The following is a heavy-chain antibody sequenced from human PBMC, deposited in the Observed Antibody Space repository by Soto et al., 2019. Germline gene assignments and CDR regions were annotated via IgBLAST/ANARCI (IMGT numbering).Heavy chain of an antibody. CDR3: ASPRRVVGATALDAFDI. J-gene: IGHJ3*02. CDR2: IYPGDSDT. D-gene: IGHD1-26*01. Sequence: XESLKISCKGAGDSCTSYWIGWVRQMPGKGLEWMGIIYPGDSDTRYSPSFQGQVTISADKSISTAYLQWSSLKASDTAMYYCASPRRVVGATALDAFDIWGQGTMVTVSS. CDR1: GDSCTSYW. V-gene: IGHV5-51*01.